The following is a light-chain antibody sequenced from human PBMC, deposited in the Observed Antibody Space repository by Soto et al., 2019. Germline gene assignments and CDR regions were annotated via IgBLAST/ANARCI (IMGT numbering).Light chain of an antibody. CDR2: KVS. CDR1: QSLADSDDNTD. CDR3: MQGTHWPLT. Sequence: DVVMTQSPLSLPVTLGQPASSSCRSGQSLADSDDNTDLNWFQQRPSQSPRRLIYKVSTRDSGVPDRFSGSWSGTDFTMTISRVEAEDVAIYYCMQGTHWPLTFGGGTKVDIK. V-gene: IGKV2-30*01. J-gene: IGKJ4*01.